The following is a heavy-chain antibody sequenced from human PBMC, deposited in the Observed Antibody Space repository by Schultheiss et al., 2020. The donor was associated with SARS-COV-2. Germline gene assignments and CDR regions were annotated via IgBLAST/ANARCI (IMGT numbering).Heavy chain of an antibody. CDR1: GFTFSDYY. CDR2: ISSSSSYT. V-gene: IGHV3-11*06. Sequence: GGSLRLSCAASGFTFSDYYMSWIRQAPGKGLEWVSYISSSSSYTNYADSVKGRFTISRDNAKNSLYLQMNSLRAEDTAVYYCAKGGTMVRGVIITLPHDYWGQGTLVTVSS. J-gene: IGHJ4*02. D-gene: IGHD3-10*01. CDR3: AKGGTMVRGVIITLPHDY.